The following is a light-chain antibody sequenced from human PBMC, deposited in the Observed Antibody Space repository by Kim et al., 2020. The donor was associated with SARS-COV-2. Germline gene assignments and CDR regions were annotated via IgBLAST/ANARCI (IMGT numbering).Light chain of an antibody. CDR3: QSYDSSLSGAV. V-gene: IGLV1-40*01. CDR2: GNS. J-gene: IGLJ7*01. CDR1: SSNIGAGYA. Sequence: QSVLTQSPSASGAPGQRVTISCTGSSSNIGAGYAVHWYQQLPGTAPKLLIYGNSNRPSGVPDRFSGSKSGTSASLAITGLQAEDEADYYCQSYDSSLSGAVFGGGTQLTVL.